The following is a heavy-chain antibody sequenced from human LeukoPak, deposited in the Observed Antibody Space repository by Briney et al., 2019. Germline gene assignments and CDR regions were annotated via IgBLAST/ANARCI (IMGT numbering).Heavy chain of an antibody. J-gene: IGHJ5*02. CDR1: GGSISSGGYY. Sequence: SETLSLTCAVSGGSISSGGYYWSWIRQPPGKGLEWIGEINHSGSTNYNPSLKSRVTISVDTSKNQFSLKLSSVTAADTAVYYCAVSGSSSLNWFDPWGQGTLVTVSS. CDR2: INHSGST. V-gene: IGHV4-34*01. D-gene: IGHD6-6*01. CDR3: AVSGSSSLNWFDP.